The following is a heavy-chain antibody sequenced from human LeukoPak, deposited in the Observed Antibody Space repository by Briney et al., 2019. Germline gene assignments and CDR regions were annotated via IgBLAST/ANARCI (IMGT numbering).Heavy chain of an antibody. CDR3: ARAVIRDSSGGSHYYYMDV. Sequence: SSETLSLTCAAYGGTFSGYYWSWIRQPPGKGLEWIGEINHSGSTNYNPSLKSRVTMSVDTSKNQFSLKLSSVTAADRAVYYCARAVIRDSSGGSHYYYMDVWGKGTTVIVSS. CDR1: GGTFSGYY. D-gene: IGHD2-15*01. V-gene: IGHV4-34*01. CDR2: INHSGST. J-gene: IGHJ6*03.